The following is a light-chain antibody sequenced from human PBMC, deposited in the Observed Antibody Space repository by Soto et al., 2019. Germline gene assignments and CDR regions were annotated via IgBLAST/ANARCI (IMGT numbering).Light chain of an antibody. J-gene: IGLJ1*01. CDR3: NSYTVTSDVGI. V-gene: IGLV2-14*01. CDR1: SSDVGGYKY. Sequence: QSVLTQPASVSGSPGQSITISCTGTSSDVGGYKYVSWYQQHPGKAPKLMIYEVNNRPSGVSDRFSGSKSGNTASLTISGLQAEDEAVYYCNSYTVTSDVGIFGTGTKVTVL. CDR2: EVN.